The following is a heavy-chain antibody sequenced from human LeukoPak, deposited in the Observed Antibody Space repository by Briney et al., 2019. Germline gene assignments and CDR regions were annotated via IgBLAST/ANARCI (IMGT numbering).Heavy chain of an antibody. CDR2: ISGSGDST. V-gene: IGHV3-23*01. J-gene: IGHJ4*02. D-gene: IGHD3-22*01. Sequence: GGSLRLSCAASGFTFSTYAMSWVRQAPGKGLEWVSTISGSGDSTYYADSVKGRFTISRDNSKNTLYLQMNSLRAEDTAVYYCAKDKYVGRVIVSAQSYDYWGQGTLVTVSS. CDR1: GFTFSTYA. CDR3: AKDKYVGRVIVSAQSYDY.